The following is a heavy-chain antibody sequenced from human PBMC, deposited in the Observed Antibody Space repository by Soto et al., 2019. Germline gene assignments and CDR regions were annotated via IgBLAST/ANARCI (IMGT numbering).Heavy chain of an antibody. CDR3: ARDGYSARSDGFDI. V-gene: IGHV3-30-3*01. J-gene: IGHJ3*02. D-gene: IGHD1-26*01. Sequence: QVQLVESGGGVVQPGMSLRLSCAASGFSFGAYTMHWVRQPPGKGLEWVAAISYDGNSEEYTDPVKGRFTASRDNFKNTVSLQMNGLKSEDTAVYYCARDGYSARSDGFDIWGQGTMVTVSS. CDR2: ISYDGNSE. CDR1: GFSFGAYT.